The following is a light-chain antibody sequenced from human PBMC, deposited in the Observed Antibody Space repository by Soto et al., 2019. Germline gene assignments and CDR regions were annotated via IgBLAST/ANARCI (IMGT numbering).Light chain of an antibody. J-gene: IGLJ3*02. CDR1: SGHSFYI. Sequence: QAVVTQSSSASASLGSSVKLTCTLSSGHSFYIIAWHQQQPGKAPRSLMKLEGSGSYRKESGVPDRFSGSSSGADRYLTISNLQFEDAAEYYCETWDSTTQVFGGGTKVTVL. V-gene: IGLV4-60*02. CDR3: ETWDSTTQV. CDR2: LEGSGSY.